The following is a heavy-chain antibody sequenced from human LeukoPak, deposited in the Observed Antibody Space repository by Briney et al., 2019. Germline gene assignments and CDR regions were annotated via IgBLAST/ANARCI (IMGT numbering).Heavy chain of an antibody. CDR1: GDSISSYY. V-gene: IGHV4-59*12. CDR3: ARGYSSSGCYFDY. J-gene: IGHJ4*02. CDR2: IYYSGFT. Sequence: SETLSLTCIVSGDSISSYYWSWIRQTPGKELEWIGYIYYSGFTSYNSSLKSRVTISVDTSKNQFSLNRMSANAADTAVYYCARGYSSSGCYFDYWGQGVLVTVSS. D-gene: IGHD5-18*01.